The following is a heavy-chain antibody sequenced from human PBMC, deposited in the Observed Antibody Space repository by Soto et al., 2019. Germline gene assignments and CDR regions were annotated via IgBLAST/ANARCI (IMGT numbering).Heavy chain of an antibody. D-gene: IGHD6-19*01. V-gene: IGHV3-48*02. CDR2: ISSSSSTI. J-gene: IGHJ4*02. CDR1: GFTFSSYS. CDR3: ARGYSSGWYVPLVDY. Sequence: LRLSCAASGFTFSSYSMNWVRQAPGKGLEWVSYISSSSSTIYYADSVKGRFTISRDNAKNSLYLQMNSLRDEDTAVYYCARGYSSGWYVPLVDYWGQGTLVTVSS.